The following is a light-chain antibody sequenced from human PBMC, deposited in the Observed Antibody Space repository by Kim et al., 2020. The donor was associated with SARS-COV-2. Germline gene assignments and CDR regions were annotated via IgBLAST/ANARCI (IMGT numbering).Light chain of an antibody. CDR3: QQYGNSPHT. CDR1: KSVSSSY. J-gene: IGKJ1*01. CDR2: GAS. V-gene: IGKV3-20*01. Sequence: PGERATLSCRASKSVSSSYLAWYQQKPGQAPRLLIYGASSRATGVPDRFSGSGSGTDFTLTITRLEPEDLAVYYCQQYGNSPHTFGQGTKVDIK.